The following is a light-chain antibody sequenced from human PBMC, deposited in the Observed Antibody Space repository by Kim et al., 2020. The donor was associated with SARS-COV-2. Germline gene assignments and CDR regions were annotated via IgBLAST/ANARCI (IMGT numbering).Light chain of an antibody. CDR2: QDN. J-gene: IGLJ2*01. CDR3: QTWDSSTAV. Sequence: VSPGQTASITCSGDNLGDKYACWYQQQPGQSPLLVIHQDNKRPSGIPERFSGSNSGNTATLTISGTQAMDEADYYCQTWDSSTAVFGGGTQLTVL. V-gene: IGLV3-1*01. CDR1: NLGDKY.